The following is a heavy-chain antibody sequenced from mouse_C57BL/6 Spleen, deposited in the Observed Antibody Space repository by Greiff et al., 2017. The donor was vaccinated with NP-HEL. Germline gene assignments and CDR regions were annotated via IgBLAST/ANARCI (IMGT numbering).Heavy chain of an antibody. J-gene: IGHJ2*01. CDR2: INPGSGGT. CDR1: GYAFTNYL. D-gene: IGHD2-5*01. V-gene: IGHV1-54*01. CDR3: ARSYSNSHFDY. Sequence: QVQLKESGAELVRPGTSVKVSCKASGYAFTNYLIEWVKQRPGQGLEWIGVINPGSGGTNYNEKFKGKATLTADKSSSTAYMQLSSLTSEDSAVYFCARSYSNSHFDYWGQGTTLTVSS.